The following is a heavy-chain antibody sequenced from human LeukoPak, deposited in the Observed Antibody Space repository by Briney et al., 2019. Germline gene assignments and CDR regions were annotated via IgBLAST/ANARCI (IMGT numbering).Heavy chain of an antibody. J-gene: IGHJ4*02. CDR2: IYTGGTT. CDR1: GFSVSSNY. D-gene: IGHD6-19*01. Sequence: GGSLRPSCAASGFSVSSNYMNWVRQAPGKGLEWVSAIYTGGTTYYADSVKGRFTISRDNSKNTLYLQLNSLRAEDTAVYYSARDKLGSGYSSDFDCWGQGTLVTVSS. CDR3: ARDKLGSGYSSDFDC. V-gene: IGHV3-66*02.